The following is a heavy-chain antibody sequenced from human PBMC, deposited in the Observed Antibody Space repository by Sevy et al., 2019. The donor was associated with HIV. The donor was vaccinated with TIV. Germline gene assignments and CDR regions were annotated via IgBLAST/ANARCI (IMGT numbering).Heavy chain of an antibody. CDR2: ISNSGSSV. Sequence: GGSLRLSCAASVFSFSSYEKNWVRQAPGKGLEWLSYISNSGSSVYYSDSVRGRFTISRDNARNSLYLQMNSLRAEDTAVYYCARDLPPSATTVAHFDCWGQGTLVTVSS. V-gene: IGHV3-48*03. D-gene: IGHD4-17*01. J-gene: IGHJ4*02. CDR1: VFSFSSYE. CDR3: ARDLPPSATTVAHFDC.